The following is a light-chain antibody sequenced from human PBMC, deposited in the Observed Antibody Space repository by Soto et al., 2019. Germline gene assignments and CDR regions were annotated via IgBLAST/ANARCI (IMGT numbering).Light chain of an antibody. CDR2: CAS. V-gene: IGKV3-15*01. J-gene: IGKJ1*01. CDR1: QSVSSK. CDR3: QQYGSSYA. Sequence: EIVLTQSPGTLSEYPGERASLSCRASQSVSSKLSCFQQKPVQAPRLLSCCASRRATDSPARFSGSGSGTEFTLTISRLPSEYFAVYYCQQYGSSYAFGPVSNV.